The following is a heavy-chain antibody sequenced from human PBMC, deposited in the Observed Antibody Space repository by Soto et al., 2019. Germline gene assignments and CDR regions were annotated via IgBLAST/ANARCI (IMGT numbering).Heavy chain of an antibody. CDR1: GFTFSSYA. CDR3: ARVIELWFADYYYYGMDV. J-gene: IGHJ6*02. D-gene: IGHD5-18*01. Sequence: GGSLRLSCAASGFTFSSYAMSWVRQAPGKGLEWVSAISGSGGSTYYADSVKGRFTISRDNSKNTLYLQMNSLRAEDTAVYYCARVIELWFADYYYYGMDVWGQGNPVSVS. V-gene: IGHV3-23*01. CDR2: ISGSGGST.